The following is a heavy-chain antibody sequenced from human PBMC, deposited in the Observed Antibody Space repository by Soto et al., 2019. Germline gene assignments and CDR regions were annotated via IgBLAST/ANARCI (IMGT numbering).Heavy chain of an antibody. D-gene: IGHD6-19*01. CDR2: TYYRSKWYN. J-gene: IGHJ6*02. CDR1: GDSVSSNSAA. V-gene: IGHV6-1*01. Sequence: SQTLSLTCAISGDSVSSNSAAWNWIRQSPSRGLEWLGRTYYRSKWYNDYAVSVKSRITINPDTSKNQFSLQLSSVTPEDTAVYYCAREGSGWYVNYYYYGMDVWGQGTTVTVSS. CDR3: AREGSGWYVNYYYYGMDV.